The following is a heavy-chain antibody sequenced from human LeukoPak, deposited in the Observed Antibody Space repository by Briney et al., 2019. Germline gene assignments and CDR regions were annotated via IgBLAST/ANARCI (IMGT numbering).Heavy chain of an antibody. Sequence: GRSLRLSCAASGFTFDDYAMHWVRQAPGKGLEWVSGISWNSGSIGYADSVKGRFTISRDNAKNPLYLQMNSLRAEDTALYYCAKERYDSSGYYRNYWGQGTLVTVSS. CDR1: GFTFDDYA. V-gene: IGHV3-9*01. J-gene: IGHJ4*02. CDR2: ISWNSGSI. D-gene: IGHD3-22*01. CDR3: AKERYDSSGYYRNY.